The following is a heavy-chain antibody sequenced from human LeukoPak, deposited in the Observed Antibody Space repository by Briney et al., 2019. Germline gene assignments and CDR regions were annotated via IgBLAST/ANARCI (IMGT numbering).Heavy chain of an antibody. CDR3: ARDQEGFDY. J-gene: IGHJ4*02. V-gene: IGHV1-46*01. Sequence: ASVKVSCKASGYTFTSNYIHWVRQAPGQGLEWMGMIYPRDGSTSYAQKFQGRVTVTRDTSTSTVHMELSGLRSEDTAVYYCARDQEGFDYWGQGTLDTVSS. CDR1: GYTFTSNY. CDR2: IYPRDGST.